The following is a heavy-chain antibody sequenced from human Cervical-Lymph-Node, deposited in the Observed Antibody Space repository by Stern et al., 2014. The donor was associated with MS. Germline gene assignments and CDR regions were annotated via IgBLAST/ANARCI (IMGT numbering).Heavy chain of an antibody. Sequence: QVQLVESGAEVKKPGPSVKVSCKASGGTFNSYVISWVRQAPGQGLECMGGFVPLLSTTRSAQKLQGRVKITADESGSTTYMELTSLRSDDTAVYYCARGGIGSSRLYYHFYGMDVWGQGTTVTVSS. CDR3: ARGGIGSSRLYYHFYGMDV. J-gene: IGHJ6*02. CDR2: FVPLLSTT. V-gene: IGHV1-69*01. D-gene: IGHD6-6*01. CDR1: GGTFNSYV.